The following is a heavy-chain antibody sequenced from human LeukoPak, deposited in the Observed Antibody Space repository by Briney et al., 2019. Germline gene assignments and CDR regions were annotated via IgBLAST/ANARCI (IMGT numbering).Heavy chain of an antibody. Sequence: GGSLRLSCAASGFTFSSYVMHWVRQAPGKGLEWVAFIRYDGSNKYYADSVKGRFTISRDNSKNTLYLQMNSLRAEDTAVYYCAKSLHGLLWFGELLYWGQGTLVTVSS. J-gene: IGHJ4*02. V-gene: IGHV3-30*02. CDR3: AKSLHGLLWFGELLY. CDR2: IRYDGSNK. D-gene: IGHD3-10*01. CDR1: GFTFSSYV.